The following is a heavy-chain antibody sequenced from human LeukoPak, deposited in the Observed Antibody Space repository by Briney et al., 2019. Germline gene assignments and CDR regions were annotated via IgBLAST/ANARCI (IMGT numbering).Heavy chain of an antibody. J-gene: IGHJ4*02. D-gene: IGHD3-10*01. CDR2: ISGSGGST. V-gene: IGHV3-23*01. Sequence: GGSLRLSCEVSGFSFSNFAMSWVRQAAGKGLEWVSAISGSGGSTYYAGSVQGRFTISRDNSKNTLYLQLNSLRPEDTAVYYCARDSTYYYDSGSSGPHYFDNWGQGTLVTVSS. CDR3: ARDSTYYYDSGSSGPHYFDN. CDR1: GFSFSNFA.